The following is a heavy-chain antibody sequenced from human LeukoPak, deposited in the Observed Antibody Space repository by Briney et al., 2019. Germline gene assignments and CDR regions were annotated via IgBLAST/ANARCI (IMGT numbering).Heavy chain of an antibody. CDR1: GYTFTSYA. D-gene: IGHD4-17*01. CDR2: INTNTGNP. J-gene: IGHJ6*03. V-gene: IGHV7-4-1*02. Sequence: GASVKVSCKASGYTFTSYAMNWVRQAPGQGLEWMGWINTNTGNPTYAQGFTGRIVFSLDTSVSTAYLQISSLKAEDTAVYYCARSESNTVTAIYYYYYMDVWGKGTTVTVSS. CDR3: ARSESNTVTAIYYYYYMDV.